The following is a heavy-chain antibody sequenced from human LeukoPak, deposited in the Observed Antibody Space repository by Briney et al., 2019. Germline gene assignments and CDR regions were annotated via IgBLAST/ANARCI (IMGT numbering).Heavy chain of an antibody. CDR1: GYTFTGYY. D-gene: IGHD2-2*01. V-gene: IGHV1-2*02. CDR3: ARVLFGYCSSTSCSGGGY. CDR2: INPNSGGT. Sequence: ASVKVSCKASGYTFTGYYMHWVRQAPGQGLEWMGWINPNSGGTNYAQKFQGRVTMTRDTSISTAYMELSRLRSDDTAVYYCARVLFGYCSSTSCSGGGYWGQGTLVTVSS. J-gene: IGHJ4*02.